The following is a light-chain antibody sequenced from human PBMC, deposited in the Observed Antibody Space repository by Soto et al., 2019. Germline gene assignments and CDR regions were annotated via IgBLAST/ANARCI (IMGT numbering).Light chain of an antibody. CDR1: QSVSSY. V-gene: IGKV3-11*01. CDR2: DAS. CDR3: QQRSNWPRGT. Sequence: EIVLTQSPATLSLSPGERATLSCRASQSVSSYLAWYQQKPGQAPRLLIYDASNRATGIPARFSGSGSWTDFTLTISSLEAEDFAVYYCQQRSNWPRGTFGPGTKVDIK. J-gene: IGKJ3*01.